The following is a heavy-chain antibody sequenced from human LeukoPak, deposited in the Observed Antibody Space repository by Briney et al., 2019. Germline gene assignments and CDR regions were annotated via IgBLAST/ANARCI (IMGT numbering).Heavy chain of an antibody. CDR1: GYTFTGYY. D-gene: IGHD6-13*01. CDR3: AREQSLAAAGTVDY. CDR2: INPNSGGT. V-gene: IGHV1-2*02. J-gene: IGHJ4*02. Sequence: ASVKVSCKASGYTFTGYYMHWVRQAPGQGLEWMGWINPNSGGTNYAQKFQGRVTMTRDTSISTAYMELSRLRSDDTAVYYCAREQSLAAAGTVDYWGQGTLVTVSS.